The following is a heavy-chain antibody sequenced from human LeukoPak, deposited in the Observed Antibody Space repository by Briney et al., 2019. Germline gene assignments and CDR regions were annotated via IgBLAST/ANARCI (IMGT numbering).Heavy chain of an antibody. CDR1: GGSISSGGYY. CDR3: ARGPPYIVVVTAIGFFDY. J-gene: IGHJ4*02. CDR2: IYYSGST. Sequence: SQTLSLTCTVSGGSISSGGYYWSWIRQHPGKGLEWIGYIYYSGSTYYNPSLKSRVTISVDTSKNQFSLKLSSVTAADTAVYYCARGPPYIVVVTAIGFFDYWGQGTLVTVSS. D-gene: IGHD2-21*02. V-gene: IGHV4-31*03.